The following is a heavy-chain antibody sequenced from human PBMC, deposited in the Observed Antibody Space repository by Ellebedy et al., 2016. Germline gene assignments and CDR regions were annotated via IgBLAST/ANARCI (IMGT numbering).Heavy chain of an antibody. V-gene: IGHV3-23*01. CDR2: ISGSGGST. Sequence: GGSLRLXCAASGFTFSSYAMSWVRQAPGKGLEWVSSISGSGGSTEYADSVKGRFTISRDNSKNTLYLQVNSLRAEDTAVYYCARDLSNGSGSYNPSSDYWGQGTLVTVSS. CDR1: GFTFSSYA. J-gene: IGHJ4*02. D-gene: IGHD3-10*01. CDR3: ARDLSNGSGSYNPSSDY.